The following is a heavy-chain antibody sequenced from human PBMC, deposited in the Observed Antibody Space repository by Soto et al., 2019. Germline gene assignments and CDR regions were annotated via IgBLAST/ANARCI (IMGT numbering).Heavy chain of an antibody. D-gene: IGHD5-18*01. V-gene: IGHV4-31*03. Sequence: TLSLTCTVSGGSISSGGYYWSWIRQHPGKGLEWIGYIYYSGSTYYNPSLKSRVTISVDTSKNQFSLKLSSVTAADTAVYYCARYGRGYSYGLLFDYWGQGTLVTVSS. J-gene: IGHJ4*02. CDR1: GGSISSGGYY. CDR2: IYYSGST. CDR3: ARYGRGYSYGLLFDY.